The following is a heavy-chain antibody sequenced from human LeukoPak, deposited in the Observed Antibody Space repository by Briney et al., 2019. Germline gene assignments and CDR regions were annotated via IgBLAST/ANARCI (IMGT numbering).Heavy chain of an antibody. V-gene: IGHV4-59*01. J-gene: IGHJ1*01. D-gene: IGHD3-22*01. CDR3: ASYHYDSSGYFEYFQH. CDR2: IYYSGST. Sequence: SETLSLTCTVSGGSISSYYWSWIRQPPGKGLEWIGYIYYSGSTNYNPSLKSRVTISVDTSKNQFSLKLSSVTAADTAVYYCASYHYDSSGYFEYFQHWGQGTLVTVSS. CDR1: GGSISSYY.